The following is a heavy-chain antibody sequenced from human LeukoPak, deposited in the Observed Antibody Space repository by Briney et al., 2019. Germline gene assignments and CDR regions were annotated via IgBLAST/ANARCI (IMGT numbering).Heavy chain of an antibody. J-gene: IGHJ4*02. CDR1: GYTFTSYG. D-gene: IGHD3-9*01. Sequence: ASVKVSCKASGYTFTSYGFSWVRQAPGRGLEWMGWISAYNGDTSYAQRFQGRVTMTTDTSTTTVYMELRSLRSDDTAVYYCARVHYDILTGYSYFDYWGQGTLDTVSS. CDR2: ISAYNGDT. V-gene: IGHV1-18*04. CDR3: ARVHYDILTGYSYFDY.